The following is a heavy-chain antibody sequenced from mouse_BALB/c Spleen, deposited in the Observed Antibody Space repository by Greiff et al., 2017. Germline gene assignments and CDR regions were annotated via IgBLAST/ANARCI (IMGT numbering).Heavy chain of an antibody. J-gene: IGHJ2*01. D-gene: IGHD2-1*01. V-gene: IGHV6-6*02. CDR3: TRPYGNYYFDY. CDR1: GFTFSNYW. CDR2: IRLKSNNYAT. Sequence: EVHLVESGGGLVQPGGSMKLSCVASGFTFSNYWMNWVRQSPEKGLEWVAEIRLKSNNYATHYAESVKGRFTISRDDSKSSVYLQMNNLRAEDTGIYYCTRPYGNYYFDYWGQGTTLTVSS.